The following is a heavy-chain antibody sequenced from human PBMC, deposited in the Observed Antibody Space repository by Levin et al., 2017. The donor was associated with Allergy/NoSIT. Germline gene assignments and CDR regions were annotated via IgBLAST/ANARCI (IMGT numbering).Heavy chain of an antibody. CDR1: GYTFTHYA. Sequence: PVASVKVSCKASGYTFTHYAIHWVRQTAGRRLEWMGWINAANGDTKYSPKFQGRVILTTDTSATTAYMELRSLRSEDTAVYYCARDVWGDMNWSDPWGQGTLVTVSS. J-gene: IGHJ5*02. CDR3: ARDVWGDMNWSDP. CDR2: INAANGDT. D-gene: IGHD3-16*01. V-gene: IGHV1-3*01.